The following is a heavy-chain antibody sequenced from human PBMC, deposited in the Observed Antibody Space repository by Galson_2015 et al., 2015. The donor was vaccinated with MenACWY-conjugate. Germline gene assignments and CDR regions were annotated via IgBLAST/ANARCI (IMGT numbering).Heavy chain of an antibody. V-gene: IGHV1-18*01. CDR1: GYTFTSYG. CDR3: ARVFDGYDYYYGMDV. CDR2: ISAYNGNT. Sequence: QSGAEVKKPGESLKVSCKASGYTFTSYGISWVRQAPGQGLEWMGWISAYNGNTNYAQKLQGGVTMTTDTSTSTAYMELRSLRSDDTAVYYCARVFDGYDYYYGMDVWGQGTTVTVSS. D-gene: IGHD5-24*01. J-gene: IGHJ6*02.